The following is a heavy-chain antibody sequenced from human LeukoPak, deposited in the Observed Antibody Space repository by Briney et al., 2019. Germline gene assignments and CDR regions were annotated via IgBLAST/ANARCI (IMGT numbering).Heavy chain of an antibody. J-gene: IGHJ4*02. CDR2: INPNSGGT. D-gene: IGHD6-13*01. CDR3: SRVVKSPGYSSSWYSY. CDR1: GYTFTGYY. Sequence: ASVKVSCKASGYTFTGYYMHWVRQAPGQGLEWMGWINPNSGGTNYAQKFQGRVTMTRDTSITTAYMELSRLRSDDTAVYYCSRVVKSPGYSSSWYSYWGQGTLVTVSS. V-gene: IGHV1-2*02.